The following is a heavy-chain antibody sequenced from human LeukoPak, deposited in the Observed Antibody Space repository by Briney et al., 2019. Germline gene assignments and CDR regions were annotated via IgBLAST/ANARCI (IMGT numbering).Heavy chain of an antibody. CDR3: ARGEYGLFDY. D-gene: IGHD2/OR15-2a*01. J-gene: IGHJ4*02. Sequence: SETLSPTCAVYGGSFSGYYWSWIRQPPGKGLEWIGYIYYSGSTKYNLSLKSRVTISVDTSKNQLSLKLSSVTAADTAVYYCARGEYGLFDYWGQGTLVTVSS. CDR1: GGSFSGYY. V-gene: IGHV4-59*01. CDR2: IYYSGST.